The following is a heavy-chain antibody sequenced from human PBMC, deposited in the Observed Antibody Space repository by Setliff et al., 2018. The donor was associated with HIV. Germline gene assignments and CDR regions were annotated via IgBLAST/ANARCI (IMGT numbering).Heavy chain of an antibody. D-gene: IGHD3-9*01. CDR2: ISSSGNT. CDR1: GGSISSTSYY. CDR3: AKTIGRYFDIFDN. V-gene: IGHV4-39*01. Sequence: KPSETLSLTCTVSGGSISSTSYYWGWIRQPPGTGLEWIGSISSSGNTYYNPSLKSRATTSVDTPKNQFSLKLNSVTAADTAVYYCAKTIGRYFDIFDNWGQGTLVTVSS. J-gene: IGHJ4*02.